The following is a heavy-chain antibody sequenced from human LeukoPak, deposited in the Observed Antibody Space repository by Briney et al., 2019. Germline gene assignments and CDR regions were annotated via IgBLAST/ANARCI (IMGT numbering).Heavy chain of an antibody. CDR3: AREYSSSSEPYYYYMDV. CDR2: INPNSGGT. J-gene: IGHJ6*03. Sequence: ASVKVSCKASGYTFTGYYMHWVRQAPGQGLEWMGWINPNSGGTNYAQKFQGRVTMTRDTSISTAYMELSRLRSDDTAVYYCAREYSSSSEPYYYYMDVWGKGTTVTVSS. D-gene: IGHD6-6*01. V-gene: IGHV1-2*02. CDR1: GYTFTGYY.